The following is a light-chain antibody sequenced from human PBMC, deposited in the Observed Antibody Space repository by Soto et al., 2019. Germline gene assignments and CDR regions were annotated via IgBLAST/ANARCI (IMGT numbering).Light chain of an antibody. CDR2: DAS. V-gene: IGKV3D-20*01. J-gene: IGKJ5*01. Sequence: EIVLTQSPATLSLSPGERATLSCGASQSISSNSLAWYQQKPGLAPRLLISDASNRATGIPGRFSGSGSGTDFTLTISRLEPEDVAIYFCHQYGNSPSTFGRGTRLEI. CDR1: QSISSNS. CDR3: HQYGNSPST.